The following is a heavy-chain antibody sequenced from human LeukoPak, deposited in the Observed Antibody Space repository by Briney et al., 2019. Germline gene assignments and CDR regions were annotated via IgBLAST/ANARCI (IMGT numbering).Heavy chain of an antibody. CDR2: ISAYNGNT. Sequence: ASVKVSCKASGYTFTSYGISWVRQAPGQGLEWMGWISAYNGNTNYAQKLQGRVTMTTDTSTSTAYMELRSLRSDDTAMYYCARGRTSQGYYDILTGLNWFDPWGQGTLVTVSS. D-gene: IGHD3-9*01. CDR1: GYTFTSYG. CDR3: ARGRTSQGYYDILTGLNWFDP. J-gene: IGHJ5*02. V-gene: IGHV1-18*04.